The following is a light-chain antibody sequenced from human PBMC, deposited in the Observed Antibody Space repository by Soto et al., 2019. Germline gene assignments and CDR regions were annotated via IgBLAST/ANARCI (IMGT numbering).Light chain of an antibody. Sequence: QSVLTQPASVSGSPGQSITISCTGTSSDIGGYNLVSWYQHHPVEAPKLMIYEGTKRPSGVSNRFSGSKSGNRASLTISGLQAEDEADYYCCSYAGGSTLIFGGGTQMTAL. CDR1: SSDIGGYNL. CDR3: CSYAGGSTLI. J-gene: IGLJ7*02. V-gene: IGLV2-23*01. CDR2: EGT.